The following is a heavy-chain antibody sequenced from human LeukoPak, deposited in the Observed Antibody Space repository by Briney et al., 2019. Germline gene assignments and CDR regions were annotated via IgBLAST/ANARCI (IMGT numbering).Heavy chain of an antibody. CDR1: GFSFNNAW. V-gene: IGHV3-15*01. Sequence: GGSLRLSRAASGFSFNNAWMSWVRQAPGKGLEWVGRIKSISDGGTTDFAAPVKGRFSISRDDSKNTLYLQMNSLKTEDTAVYYCTTHCGGGTCYGYWGQGTLVTVSS. CDR2: IKSISDGGTT. J-gene: IGHJ4*02. CDR3: TTHCGGGTCYGY. D-gene: IGHD2-15*01.